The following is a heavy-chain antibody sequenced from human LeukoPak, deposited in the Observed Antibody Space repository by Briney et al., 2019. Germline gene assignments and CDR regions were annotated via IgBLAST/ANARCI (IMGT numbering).Heavy chain of an antibody. CDR3: ARLKFYDSTGHSPGYYMDV. J-gene: IGHJ6*03. V-gene: IGHV4-4*07. D-gene: IGHD3-22*01. CDR1: GGSIISYY. Sequence: SETLSLTCTVSGGSIISYYWSWIRQSAGQGLEWIGRIYGNGITDYNASLKSRVTMSLDTSREQFSLRLTSVTAADTAVYYCARLKFYDSTGHSPGYYMDVWGKGTTVSVFS. CDR2: IYGNGIT.